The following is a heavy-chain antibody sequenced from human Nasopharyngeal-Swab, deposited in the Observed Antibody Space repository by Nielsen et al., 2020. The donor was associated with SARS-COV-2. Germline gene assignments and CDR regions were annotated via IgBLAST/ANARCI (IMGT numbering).Heavy chain of an antibody. D-gene: IGHD2-2*01. CDR1: GFTFSTYN. J-gene: IGHJ6*02. V-gene: IGHV3-21*01. CDR2: ISSGSDYI. CDR3: ARTRPVTDDCSSTSCHYYYYGMDV. Sequence: GESLKISCAASGFTFSTYNLNWVRQAPGKGLEWVSSISSGSDYIYYADSVKGRFTISRDDAKNSLYLQMNSLRAEDTAVYYCARTRPVTDDCSSTSCHYYYYGMDVWGQGTTVTVSS.